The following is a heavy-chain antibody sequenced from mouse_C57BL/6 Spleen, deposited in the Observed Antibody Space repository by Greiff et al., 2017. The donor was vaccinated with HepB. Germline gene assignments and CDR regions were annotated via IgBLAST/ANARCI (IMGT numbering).Heavy chain of an antibody. D-gene: IGHD2-2*01. CDR1: GFTFSNYW. CDR2: IRLKSDNYAT. V-gene: IGHV6-3*01. CDR3: TGGTMVTTVYFDY. Sequence: EVMLVESGGGLVQPGGSMKLSCVASGFTFSNYWMNWVRQSPEKGLEWVAQIRLKSDNYATHYAESVKGRFTISIDDSKSSVYLQMNNLRAEDTGIYYCTGGTMVTTVYFDYWGQGTTLTVSS. J-gene: IGHJ2*01.